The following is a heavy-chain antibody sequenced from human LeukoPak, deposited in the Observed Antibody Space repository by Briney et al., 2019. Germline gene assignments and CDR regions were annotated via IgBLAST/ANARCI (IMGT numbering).Heavy chain of an antibody. V-gene: IGHV3-11*06. CDR3: ARHLRGAYYYGSGRADYGMDV. Sequence: KPGGSLRLSCAASGSTFSDYYMSWIRQAPGKGLEWVSYISSSSSYTNYADSVKGRFTISRDNAKNSLYLQMNSLRAEDTAVYYCARHLRGAYYYGSGRADYGMDVWGKGTTVTVSS. D-gene: IGHD3-10*01. CDR1: GSTFSDYY. CDR2: ISSSSSYT. J-gene: IGHJ6*04.